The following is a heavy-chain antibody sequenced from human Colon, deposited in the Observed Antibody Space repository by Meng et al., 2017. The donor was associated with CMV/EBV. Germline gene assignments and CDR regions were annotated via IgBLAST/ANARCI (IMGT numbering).Heavy chain of an antibody. CDR2: IKQDGSEK. D-gene: IGHD3-3*01. V-gene: IGHV3-7*01. CDR3: AKGSATSRPYYFDY. Sequence: ETLSLTCAASGFTFSSYWMSWVRQAPGKGLEWVANIKQDGSEKYYVDSVKGRFTISRDNAKNSLYLQMNSLRAEDTAVYYCAKGSATSRPYYFDYWGQGTLVTVSS. CDR1: GFTFSSYW. J-gene: IGHJ4*02.